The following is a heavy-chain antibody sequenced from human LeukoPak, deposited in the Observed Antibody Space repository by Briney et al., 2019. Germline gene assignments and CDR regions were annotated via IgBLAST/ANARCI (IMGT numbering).Heavy chain of an antibody. V-gene: IGHV4-30-4*01. CDR2: IYYSGST. J-gene: IGHJ4*02. CDR1: GGSISSGDYY. D-gene: IGHD6-13*01. Sequence: PSQTLSLTCTVSGGSISSGDYYWSCIRQPPGKGLECIGYIYYSGSTYYNPSLKSRVTTSVDTSKNQFSLKLSSVTAADTAVYYCARARGTGGTKQQLVRGVYYFDYWGQGTLVTVSS. CDR3: ARARGTGGTKQQLVRGVYYFDY.